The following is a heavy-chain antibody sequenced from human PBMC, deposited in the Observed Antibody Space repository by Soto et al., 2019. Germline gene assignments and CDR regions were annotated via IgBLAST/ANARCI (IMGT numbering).Heavy chain of an antibody. J-gene: IGHJ4*02. CDR2: IRDIXYGGAT. Sequence: GGSMSFSCTGSRFNYGRYAMTWVRQSPRRGLEWVGFIRDIXYGGATEHGASMKGRFSLSRDDPKSIAYLQMNSLSGEDTAVYYCAPFLASGAAHYYDRWGQGALVTVSS. D-gene: IGHD6-6*01. V-gene: IGHV3-49*04. CDR3: APFLASGAAHYYDR. CDR1: RFNYGRYA.